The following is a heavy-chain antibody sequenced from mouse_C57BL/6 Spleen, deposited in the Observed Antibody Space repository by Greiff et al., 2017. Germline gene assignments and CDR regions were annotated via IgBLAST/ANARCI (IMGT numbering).Heavy chain of an antibody. J-gene: IGHJ4*01. CDR1: GYTFTSYW. Sequence: EVQLQQSGTVLARPGASVKMSCKTSGYTFTSYWMHWVKQRPGQGLEWIGAIYPGNSDTSYNQKFKGKAKLTAVTSASTAYMELSSLTNEDSAVYYCTRIPQKGDRDAMDYWGQGTSVTVSS. D-gene: IGHD3-3*01. V-gene: IGHV1-5*01. CDR2: IYPGNSDT. CDR3: TRIPQKGDRDAMDY.